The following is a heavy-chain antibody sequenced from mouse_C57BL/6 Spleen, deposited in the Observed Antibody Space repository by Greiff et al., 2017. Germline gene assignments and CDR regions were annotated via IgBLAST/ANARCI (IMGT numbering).Heavy chain of an antibody. J-gene: IGHJ1*03. V-gene: IGHV5-9*01. CDR2: ISGGGGNT. CDR3: ARQINYGYFDV. CDR1: GFTFSSYT. Sequence: EVHLVESGGGLVKPGGSLKLSCAASGFTFSSYTMSWVRQTPETRLEWVATISGGGGNTYSPDSVMVRFTISRDNAKNTLYLQMSNLRSEDTALYYCARQINYGYFDVWGTGTTVTVSS. D-gene: IGHD2-4*01.